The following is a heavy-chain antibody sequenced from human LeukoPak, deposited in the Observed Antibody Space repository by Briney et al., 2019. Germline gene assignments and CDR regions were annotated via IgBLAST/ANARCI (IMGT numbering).Heavy chain of an antibody. V-gene: IGHV3-33*01. CDR2: IWYDGSNT. Sequence: GGSLRLSCAASGFTFSRHGMHWVRQAPGKGLEWVAVIWYDGSNTYYVDSVRGRFTISRDNSKNTLYLRMNSLRVEDTAVYYCGRDSRSILIDVWGQGTPVTISS. CDR3: GRDSRSILIDV. D-gene: IGHD3-3*01. J-gene: IGHJ4*02. CDR1: GFTFSRHG.